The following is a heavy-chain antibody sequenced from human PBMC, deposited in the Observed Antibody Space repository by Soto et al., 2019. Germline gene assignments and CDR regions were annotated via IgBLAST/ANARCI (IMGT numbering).Heavy chain of an antibody. CDR3: ATEDHSSGHAGTFHN. Sequence: QVQLVESGGGVVQPGRSQRLSCAASGFTFSTYVMHWVRQAPGKGLEWVAGISYDGNSEHYADSVKGRFTISRDNSKNTLYVQMDTLRVDDTAVYYCATEDHSSGHAGTFHNWGQGTLVTVSS. J-gene: IGHJ1*01. D-gene: IGHD3-22*01. V-gene: IGHV3-30-3*01. CDR2: ISYDGNSE. CDR1: GFTFSTYV.